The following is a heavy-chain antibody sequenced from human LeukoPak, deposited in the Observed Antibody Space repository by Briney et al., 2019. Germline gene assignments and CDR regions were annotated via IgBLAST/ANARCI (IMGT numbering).Heavy chain of an antibody. J-gene: IGHJ4*02. D-gene: IGHD3-10*01. CDR1: GFTFSSYA. CDR2: ISSSSSYI. Sequence: PGGSLRLSCAASGFTFSSYAMSWVRQAPGKGLEWVSSISSSSSYIYYADSVKGRFTISRDNAKNSLCLQMNSLRAEDTAVYYCARGLRAQPETFDYWGQGTLVTVSS. V-gene: IGHV3-21*04. CDR3: ARGLRAQPETFDY.